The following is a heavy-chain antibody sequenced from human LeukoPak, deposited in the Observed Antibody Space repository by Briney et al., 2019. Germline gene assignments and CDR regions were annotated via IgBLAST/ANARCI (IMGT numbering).Heavy chain of an antibody. Sequence: GESLQISCKGSGYSFTSYWIGWVRQMLGKGLEWMGIISPRDSDTRYSPSFQGQVTISADKSISTAYLQWSSLKASDTAMYYCARHHQWYSSSHTFDYWGQGSLVTVSS. CDR2: ISPRDSDT. CDR1: GYSFTSYW. V-gene: IGHV5-51*01. J-gene: IGHJ4*02. CDR3: ARHHQWYSSSHTFDY. D-gene: IGHD6-13*01.